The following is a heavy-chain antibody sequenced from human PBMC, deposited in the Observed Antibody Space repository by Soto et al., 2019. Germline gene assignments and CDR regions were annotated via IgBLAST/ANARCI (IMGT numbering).Heavy chain of an antibody. CDR2: ISAYNGNT. CDR3: ARVQSGYDFAY. J-gene: IGHJ4*02. Sequence: QVQLVQSGAEVKKPGASVKVSCKASGYTFTSYGINWVRQAPGQGLEWMGWISAYNGNTHYAQKLQGRVTMTTDTSTSTPYMEMRSLRSDDTAVYYRARVQSGYDFAYWGQGTLVTVSS. CDR1: GYTFTSYG. D-gene: IGHD5-12*01. V-gene: IGHV1-18*01.